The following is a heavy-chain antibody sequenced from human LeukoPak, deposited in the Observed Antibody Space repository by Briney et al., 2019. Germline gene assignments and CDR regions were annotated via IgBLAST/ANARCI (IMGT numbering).Heavy chain of an antibody. V-gene: IGHV3-23*01. CDR3: AKGDSSGWFIIFFN. Sequence: PGGSLRLSCAASGFTFSSYAMSWVRQAPGKGLEWVSAISGSGGSTYYADSVKGRFTISRDNFKNTLYLQMNSLRAEDMAVYYCAKGDSSGWFIIFFNWGQGTLVTVSS. CDR1: GFTFSSYA. D-gene: IGHD6-19*01. J-gene: IGHJ4*02. CDR2: ISGSGGST.